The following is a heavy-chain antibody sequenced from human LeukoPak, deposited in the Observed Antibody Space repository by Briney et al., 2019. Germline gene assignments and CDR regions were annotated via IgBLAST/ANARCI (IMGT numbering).Heavy chain of an antibody. CDR3: ARDDGRRWFDP. CDR1: GLSFNTYS. Sequence: GGSLRLSCVGSGLSFNTYSMNWLRQAPGKGLEWISYISVRSDTTYYADSVEGRFTISRDTAKNSLYLLMNSLRVEDTAVYYCARDDGRRWFDPWGRGTRVTVSS. CDR2: ISVRSDTT. J-gene: IGHJ5*02. V-gene: IGHV3-48*01.